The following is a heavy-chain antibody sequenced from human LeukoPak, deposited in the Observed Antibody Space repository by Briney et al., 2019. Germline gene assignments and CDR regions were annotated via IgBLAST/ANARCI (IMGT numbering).Heavy chain of an antibody. CDR1: GFTFSSYA. Sequence: GGSLRLSCAASGFTFSSYAMSWVRQAPGKGLEWVAVISYDGSNKYYADSVKGRFTISRDNSKNTLYLQMNSLRAEDTAVYYCARANHMDVWGQGTTVTVSS. J-gene: IGHJ6*02. V-gene: IGHV3-30*04. CDR3: ARANHMDV. CDR2: ISYDGSNK.